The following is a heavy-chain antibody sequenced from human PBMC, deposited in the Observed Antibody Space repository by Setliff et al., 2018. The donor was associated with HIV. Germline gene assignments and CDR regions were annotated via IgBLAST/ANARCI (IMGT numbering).Heavy chain of an antibody. V-gene: IGHV3-53*01. CDR3: ARATKTPYSSSWSIPGAFDI. D-gene: IGHD6-13*01. Sequence: PGRSLRLSCAASGFTVSSNYMSWVRQAPGKGLVWVSLIYSGGSTYYADSVKGRFTISRDNSKNTLYLQMNSLRPEDTAVYYCARATKTPYSSSWSIPGAFDIWGQGTMVTVSS. CDR2: IYSGGST. J-gene: IGHJ3*02. CDR1: GFTVSSNY.